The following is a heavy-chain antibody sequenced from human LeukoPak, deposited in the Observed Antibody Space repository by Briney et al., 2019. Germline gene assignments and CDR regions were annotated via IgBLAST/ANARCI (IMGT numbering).Heavy chain of an antibody. J-gene: IGHJ3*02. Sequence: PSQTLSLTCTVSGGSISSGSYYWSWIRQPAGKGLEWIGRIYTSGSTNYNPSLKSRVTISVDTSKNQFSLKLSSVTAADTAVYYCARVSGITMIVVVNSDAFDIWGQGTMVTVSS. V-gene: IGHV4-61*02. CDR2: IYTSGST. CDR3: ARVSGITMIVVVNSDAFDI. D-gene: IGHD3-22*01. CDR1: GGSISSGSYY.